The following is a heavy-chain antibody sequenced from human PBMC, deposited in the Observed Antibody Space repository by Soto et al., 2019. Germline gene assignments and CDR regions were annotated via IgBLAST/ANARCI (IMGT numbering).Heavy chain of an antibody. D-gene: IGHD3-22*01. CDR3: ARLITMIVVVIGHYGMDV. V-gene: IGHV3-48*02. CDR1: GFTFSSYS. CDR2: ISSSSSTI. Sequence: PGGSLRLSCAASGFTFSSYSMNWVRQAPGKGLEWVSYISSSSSTIYYADSVKGRFTISRDNAKNSLYLQMNSLRDEDTAVYYCARLITMIVVVIGHYGMDVWGQGTTVTVSS. J-gene: IGHJ6*02.